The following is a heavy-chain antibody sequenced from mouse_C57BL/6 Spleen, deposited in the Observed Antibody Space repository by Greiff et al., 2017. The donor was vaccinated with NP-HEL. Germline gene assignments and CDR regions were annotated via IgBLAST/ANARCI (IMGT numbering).Heavy chain of an antibody. D-gene: IGHD2-5*01. CDR1: GYAFTNYL. Sequence: VQLQQSGAELVRPGTSVKVSCKASGYAFTNYLIEWVKQRPGQGLEWIGVINPGSGGTNYNEKFKGKARLTADKSSSTAYMQLSSLTSEDSAVYFCARGGYSNYGGFAYWGQGTLVTVSA. V-gene: IGHV1-54*01. CDR3: ARGGYSNYGGFAY. J-gene: IGHJ3*01. CDR2: INPGSGGT.